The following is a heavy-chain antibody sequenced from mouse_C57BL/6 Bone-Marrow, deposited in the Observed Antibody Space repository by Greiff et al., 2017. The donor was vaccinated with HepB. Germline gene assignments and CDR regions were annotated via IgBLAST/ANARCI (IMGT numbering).Heavy chain of an antibody. J-gene: IGHJ3*01. V-gene: IGHV2-2*01. CDR1: GFSLTSYG. Sequence: QVQLQQSGPGLVQPSQSLSITCTVSGFSLTSYGVHWVRQSPGKGLEWLGVIWSGGSTDYNAAFISRLSISKDNSKSQVFFKMNSLQADDTAIYYCARYYYCSRPCFAYWGQGTLVTVAS. CDR2: IWSGGST. D-gene: IGHD1-1*01. CDR3: ARYYYCSRPCFAY.